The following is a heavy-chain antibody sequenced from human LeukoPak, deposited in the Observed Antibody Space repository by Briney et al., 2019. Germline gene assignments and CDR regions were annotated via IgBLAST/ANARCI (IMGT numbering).Heavy chain of an antibody. CDR2: MNPNSGNT. Sequence: ASVKVSCKASGYTFTSYDINWVRQATGQGLEWMGWMNPNSGNTGYAQKFQGRVTITRNTSISTAYMELSSLRSEDTAVYYCARGRAGATTRRRGYSYGNYYYYYMDVWGKGTTVTVSS. J-gene: IGHJ6*03. D-gene: IGHD5-18*01. CDR3: ARGRAGATTRRRGYSYGNYYYYYMDV. CDR1: GYTFTSYD. V-gene: IGHV1-8*03.